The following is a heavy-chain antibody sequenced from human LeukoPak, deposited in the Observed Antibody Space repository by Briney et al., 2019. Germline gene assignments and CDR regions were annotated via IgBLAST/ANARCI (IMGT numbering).Heavy chain of an antibody. V-gene: IGHV3-21*01. J-gene: IGHJ4*02. Sequence: PGGSLRLSCAASGFTFSSYSVNWVRQAPGKGLEWVSSISSSSSYIYYADSVKGRFTISRDNAKSSLYLQMNSLRAEDTAVYYCARDSSSWYGTPYFAYWGQGTLVTVSS. CDR1: GFTFSSYS. CDR2: ISSSSSYI. CDR3: ARDSSSWYGTPYFAY. D-gene: IGHD6-13*01.